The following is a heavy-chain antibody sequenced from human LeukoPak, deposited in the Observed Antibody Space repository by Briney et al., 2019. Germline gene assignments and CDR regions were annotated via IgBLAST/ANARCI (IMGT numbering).Heavy chain of an antibody. CDR3: ARPKKATVTTWVATDY. CDR1: GFTFSSYA. V-gene: IGHV3-30*04. CDR2: ISYDGSNK. J-gene: IGHJ4*02. Sequence: GRSLRLSCAASGFTFSSYAMHWVRQAPGKGLEWVAVISYDGSNKYYADSVKGRFTISRDNSKNTLYLQMNSLRAEDTAVYYCARPKKATVTTWVATDYWGQGTLVTVSS. D-gene: IGHD4-17*01.